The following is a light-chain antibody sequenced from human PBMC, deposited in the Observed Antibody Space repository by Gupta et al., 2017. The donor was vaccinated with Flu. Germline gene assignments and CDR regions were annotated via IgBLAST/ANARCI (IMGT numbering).Light chain of an antibody. Sequence: DIQMTQSPSTLSASLGDRVTITCRASQTISTWLAWYQQKPGKAPKLLIYEASTLHGGVPSRFSGSGSETDFSLTISSLQPDDFATYYCQHYSSYPHTFGQGTKLEIK. CDR3: QHYSSYPHT. V-gene: IGKV1-5*03. CDR1: QTISTW. CDR2: EAS. J-gene: IGKJ2*01.